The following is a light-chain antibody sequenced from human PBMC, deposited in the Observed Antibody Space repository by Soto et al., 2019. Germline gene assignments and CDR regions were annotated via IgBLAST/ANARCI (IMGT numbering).Light chain of an antibody. CDR1: ISDVGGYNY. CDR3: SSYTSSSTLGV. J-gene: IGLJ2*01. V-gene: IGLV2-14*01. CDR2: DVS. Sequence: QSALTQPASVSGSPRQSITISCTGTISDVGGYNYVSWYQQHPGKAPKLMIYDVSNRPSGVSNRFSGSKSGNTASLTISGLQAEDEADYYCSSYTSSSTLGVFGGGTKLTVL.